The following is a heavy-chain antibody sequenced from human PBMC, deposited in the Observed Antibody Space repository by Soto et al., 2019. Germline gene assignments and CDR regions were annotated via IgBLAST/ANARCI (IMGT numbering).Heavy chain of an antibody. V-gene: IGHV2-70*01. CDR2: IDWDDDK. CDR1: GFSLSTSGMC. J-gene: IGHJ6*02. D-gene: IGHD4-4*01. Sequence: SGPTLVNPTQTLTLTCTFSGFSLSTSGMCVSWIRQPPGKALEWLALIDWDDDKYYSTSLKTRLTISKDTSKNQVVLTMTNMDPVDTAMYYCARHISNFRYYYYAMDVWGQGTTVTAP. CDR3: ARHISNFRYYYYAMDV.